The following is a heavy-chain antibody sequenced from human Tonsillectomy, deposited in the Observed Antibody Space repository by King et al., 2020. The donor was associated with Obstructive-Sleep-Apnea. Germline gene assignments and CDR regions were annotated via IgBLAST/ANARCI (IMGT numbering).Heavy chain of an antibody. CDR1: GFTFSSYG. J-gene: IGHJ4*02. Sequence: VQLVESGGGVVQPGGSLRLSCAASGFTFSSYGMHWVRQAPGKGLEWVAFIRYDRSNKYYADSVKGRFTISRDNSKNTLYLQMSSLRADDTAVYYCAKDRPHRQQLVWSVMGAPDYWGQGTLVTVSS. V-gene: IGHV3-30*02. CDR3: AKDRPHRQQLVWSVMGAPDY. CDR2: IRYDRSNK. D-gene: IGHD6-13*01.